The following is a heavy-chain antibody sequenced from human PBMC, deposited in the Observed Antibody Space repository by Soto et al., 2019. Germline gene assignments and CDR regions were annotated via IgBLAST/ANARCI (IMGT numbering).Heavy chain of an antibody. CDR2: IFHTGTA. V-gene: IGHV4-4*02. D-gene: IGHD3-3*01. Sequence: QVQLQESGPGLVKPSGTLSLTCIVSGDSIKTIYWWSWARQSPGRGLGWIGDIFHTGTANYHPSLRSLVAISLDTSQSEYFLSLMAVTAAHPAVYFCARDEAGVEAGLPFAIWGQGTLVTVSS. J-gene: IGHJ4*02. CDR1: GDSIKTIYW. CDR3: ARDEAGVEAGLPFAI.